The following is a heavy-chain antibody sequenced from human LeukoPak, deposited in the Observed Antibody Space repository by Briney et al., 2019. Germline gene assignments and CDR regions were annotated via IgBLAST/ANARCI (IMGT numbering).Heavy chain of an antibody. CDR2: ISTSGSTI. CDR1: GFSFNNYW. Sequence: GGSLRLSCVASGFSFNNYWMSWFRQAPGKGLEWVSYISTSGSTIYYADSVKGRFTISRDNAKNSLYLQMNSLRAEDTAVYYCARDGVLRYFDWLFPYYMDVWGKGTTVSISS. V-gene: IGHV3-11*01. CDR3: ARDGVLRYFDWLFPYYMDV. D-gene: IGHD3-9*01. J-gene: IGHJ6*03.